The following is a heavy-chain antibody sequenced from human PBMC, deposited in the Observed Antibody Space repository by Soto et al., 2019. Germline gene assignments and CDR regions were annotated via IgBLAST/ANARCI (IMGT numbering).Heavy chain of an antibody. V-gene: IGHV1-18*01. CDR2: INPSDGNR. CDR1: GYSFSFYG. D-gene: IGHD1-20*01. J-gene: IGHJ4*02. CDR3: ARQVPMYNWQYVEYFDD. Sequence: GASVKVSCKASGYSFSFYGINLVRQAPGQRLEWMGWINPSDGNRNFAQKFEDRVTMTTATSTNTVFLELRSLKSDDTAVYFCARQVPMYNWQYVEYFDDWGQGTLVTVSS.